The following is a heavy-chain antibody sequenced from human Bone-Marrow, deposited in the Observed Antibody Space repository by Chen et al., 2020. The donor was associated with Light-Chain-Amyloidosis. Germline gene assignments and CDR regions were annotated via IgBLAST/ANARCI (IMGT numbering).Heavy chain of an antibody. V-gene: IGHV1-2*02. J-gene: IGHJ4*02. CDR2: INPNSGGT. CDR1: GYTFNGYY. Sequence: QVQLVQSGAEVKKPGAYVKVSCKASGYTFNGYYMHWVRQAPGQGLEWMGWINPNSGGTNYAQKFQGRVTMTRDTSISTAYMELSRLRSDDTAVYYCARDSQSTLRLPSLANYWGQGTLVTVSS. CDR3: ARDSQSTLRLPSLANY. D-gene: IGHD5-12*01.